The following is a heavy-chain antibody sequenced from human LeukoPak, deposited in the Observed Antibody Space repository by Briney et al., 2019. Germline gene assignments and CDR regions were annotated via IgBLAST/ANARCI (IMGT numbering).Heavy chain of an antibody. Sequence: SETLSLTCTVSGGSISNYYWSWIRQPPGKGLEWIGYVYHSGSTNYNPSLKSRVTISVDTSKNQFSLKLSSVTAADTAVYYCARHEGSYSNYGSFDYWGQGTLVTVSS. J-gene: IGHJ4*02. V-gene: IGHV4-59*08. D-gene: IGHD4-11*01. CDR1: GGSISNYY. CDR3: ARHEGSYSNYGSFDY. CDR2: VYHSGST.